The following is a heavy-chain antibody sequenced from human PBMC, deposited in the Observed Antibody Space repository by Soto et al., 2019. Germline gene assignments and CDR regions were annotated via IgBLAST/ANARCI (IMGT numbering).Heavy chain of an antibody. CDR3: ARRPSSSWYGDWFDP. D-gene: IGHD6-13*01. J-gene: IGHJ5*02. V-gene: IGHV4-39*01. CDR1: GGSISSSSYY. CDR2: IYYSGST. Sequence: SETLSLTCTVSGGSISSSSYYWGWIRQPPGKGLEWIGSIYYSGSTYYNPSLKSRVTISVDTSKNQFSLKLSSVTAADTAVYYCARRPSSSWYGDWFDPWGQGTLVTVSS.